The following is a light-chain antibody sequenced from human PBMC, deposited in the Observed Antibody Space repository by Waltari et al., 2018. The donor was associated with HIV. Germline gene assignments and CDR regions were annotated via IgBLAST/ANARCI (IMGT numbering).Light chain of an antibody. V-gene: IGLV1-47*01. Sequence: QSGLTQPPSASGTPGQRLSISCAGNNSNIGSNFVFWYRHIPGAAPTLLVYRNNQRPSGVGDRFSGSRSGASASLVISGLRVEDEADYYCASWDDGLRGHVFGSGTTVSV. CDR3: ASWDDGLRGHV. CDR1: NSNIGSNF. CDR2: RNN. J-gene: IGLJ1*01.